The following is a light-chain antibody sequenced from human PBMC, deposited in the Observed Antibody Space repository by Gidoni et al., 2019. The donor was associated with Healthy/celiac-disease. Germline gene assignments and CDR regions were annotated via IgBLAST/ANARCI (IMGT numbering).Light chain of an antibody. Sequence: DIQMTQSPSSLSASVGDRVTITCQASQDISNYLNWYQQKPGKAPKLLIYDASNLETGVPSRFSGSGSGTDFTFTISSLQAEDIATYYCQQYDTLLPALTFGGGTKVEIK. V-gene: IGKV1-33*01. CDR1: QDISNY. CDR3: QQYDTLLPALT. J-gene: IGKJ4*01. CDR2: DAS.